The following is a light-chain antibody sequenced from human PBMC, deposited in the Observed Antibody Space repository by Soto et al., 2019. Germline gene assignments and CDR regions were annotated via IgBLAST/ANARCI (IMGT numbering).Light chain of an antibody. CDR2: WAS. CDR3: QQYYTTPRT. CDR1: QSVFFTSNNKNY. V-gene: IGKV4-1*01. Sequence: DIVMTQSPDSLAVSLGGRATINCKCSQSVFFTSNNKNYLAWYQQKPGQPPKLLIYWASTRESGVPHRFSGSGSGTDFTLTINSLQDEDVAVYYCQQYYTTPRTFGQGTKADIQ. J-gene: IGKJ1*01.